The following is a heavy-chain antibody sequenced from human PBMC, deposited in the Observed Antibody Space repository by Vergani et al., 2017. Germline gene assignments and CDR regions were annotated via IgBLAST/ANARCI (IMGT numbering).Heavy chain of an antibody. CDR1: GFSFRSPA. V-gene: IGHV3-30*04. J-gene: IGHJ3*02. CDR2: LLFDGSNK. Sequence: QVQLVESGGGVVQPGRSLKLSCAASGFSFRSPAMHWVRQAPGKGLEWLSFLLFDGSNKKYADSVKGRFTISRDNSKNTLYLEMNNLKTEDTAVYYCARGSLSSDAFDIWGHGTVVTVS. CDR3: ARGSLSSDAFDI.